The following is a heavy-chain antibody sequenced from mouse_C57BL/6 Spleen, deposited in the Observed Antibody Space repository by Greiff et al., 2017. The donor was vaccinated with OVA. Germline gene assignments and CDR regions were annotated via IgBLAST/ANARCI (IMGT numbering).Heavy chain of an antibody. CDR2: ISSGGDYI. D-gene: IGHD2-5*01. CDR1: GFTFSSYA. Sequence: EVKLVESGEGLVKPGGSLKLSCAASGFTFSSYAMSWVRQTPEKRLEWVAYISSGGDYIYYADTVKGRFTISRDNARNTLYLQMSSLKSEDTAMYYCTRERGAYYSNYEFAYWGQGTLVTVSA. J-gene: IGHJ3*01. CDR3: TRERGAYYSNYEFAY. V-gene: IGHV5-9-1*02.